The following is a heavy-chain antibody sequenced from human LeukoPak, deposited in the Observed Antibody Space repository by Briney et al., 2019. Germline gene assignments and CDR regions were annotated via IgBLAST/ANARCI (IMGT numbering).Heavy chain of an antibody. CDR2: IYYSGTT. Sequence: SETLSLTCTVSGGSISTGSYYWGWIRQPPGKGLEWIGNIYYSGTTYYNPSLKSRVIIAVDTSEHQFSLKLSSVTAADTAVYYCARDRYYYDSSARYFDYWGQGTLVTVSS. CDR3: ARDRYYYDSSARYFDY. CDR1: GGSISTGSYY. D-gene: IGHD3-22*01. J-gene: IGHJ4*02. V-gene: IGHV4-39*07.